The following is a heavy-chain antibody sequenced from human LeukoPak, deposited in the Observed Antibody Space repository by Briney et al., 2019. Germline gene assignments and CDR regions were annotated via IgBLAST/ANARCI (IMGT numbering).Heavy chain of an antibody. CDR3: ARVSKDGNSGWAAEYFQD. D-gene: IGHD6-19*01. Sequence: ASVEVSCKASGGTFGSYAIGWVRQAPGQGLEWMGGIVPFYGTANYAQKFQDRVTITADESTRTAHVELSSLRSEDTAVYFCARVSKDGNSGWAAEYFQDWGQGTVVTVSS. J-gene: IGHJ1*01. CDR2: IVPFYGTA. V-gene: IGHV1-69*13. CDR1: GGTFGSYA.